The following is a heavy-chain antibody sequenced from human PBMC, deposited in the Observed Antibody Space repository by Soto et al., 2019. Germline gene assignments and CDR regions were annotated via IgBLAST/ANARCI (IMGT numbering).Heavy chain of an antibody. Sequence: VSCKASGGTFSSYAISWVRQAPGQGLEWMGGIIPIFGTANYAQKFQGRVTITADKSTSTAYMELSSLRSEGTAVYYCASSYYDSSGYAAWYFDLWGRGTLVTVSS. V-gene: IGHV1-69*06. D-gene: IGHD3-22*01. CDR2: IIPIFGTA. J-gene: IGHJ2*01. CDR1: GGTFSSYA. CDR3: ASSYYDSSGYAAWYFDL.